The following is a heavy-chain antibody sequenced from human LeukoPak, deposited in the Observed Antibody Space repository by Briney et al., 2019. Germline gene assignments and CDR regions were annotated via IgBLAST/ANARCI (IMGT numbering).Heavy chain of an antibody. D-gene: IGHD6-13*01. J-gene: IGHJ4*02. CDR3: ARDIFSGSSWYRDY. V-gene: IGHV3-7*01. CDR1: GFNFRDHW. Sequence: GGSLRLSCAGSGFNFRDHWMSWLRQAPGKGPEWVAHIKPDGSEKYYVDSVKGRFIISRDDARNSLSLQMNSLRAEDTAVYYCARDIFSGSSWYRDYWGQGTLVTVSS. CDR2: IKPDGSEK.